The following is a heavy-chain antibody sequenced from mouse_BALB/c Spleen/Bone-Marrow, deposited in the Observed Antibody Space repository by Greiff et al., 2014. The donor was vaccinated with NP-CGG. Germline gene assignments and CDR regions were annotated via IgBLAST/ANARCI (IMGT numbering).Heavy chain of an antibody. CDR2: ISNGGGST. V-gene: IGHV5-12*02. Sequence: EVMLVESGGGLVQPGGSLKLSCATSGLTFSDYYMYWVRQTPEKRLEWVAYISNGGGSTYYPDTVKGRFTISRDNAKNTLYLQMSRLKSEDTAMYYCARQGGTEYYAMDYWGQGTSVTVSS. J-gene: IGHJ4*01. CDR1: GLTFSDYY. D-gene: IGHD3-3*01. CDR3: ARQGGTEYYAMDY.